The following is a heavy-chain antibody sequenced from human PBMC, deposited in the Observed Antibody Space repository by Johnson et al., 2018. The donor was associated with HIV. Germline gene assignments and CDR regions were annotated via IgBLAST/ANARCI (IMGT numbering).Heavy chain of an antibody. V-gene: IGHV3-15*01. Sequence: VQLVESGGGLVKPGGSLRLSCAASGFTFSNAWMSWVRQAPGKGLEWVGRIKSKTDGRTTDYAAPVKGRFTISRDDSKNTLYLQMNSLKTEDTAVYYCTTDPSGGSHFDAFDIWGQGTMVTVSS. CDR3: TTDPSGGSHFDAFDI. CDR1: GFTFSNAW. D-gene: IGHD2-15*01. J-gene: IGHJ3*02. CDR2: IKSKTDGRTT.